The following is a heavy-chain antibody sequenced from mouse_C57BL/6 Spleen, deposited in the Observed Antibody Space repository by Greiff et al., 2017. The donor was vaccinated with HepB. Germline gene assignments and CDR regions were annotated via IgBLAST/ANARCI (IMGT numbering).Heavy chain of an antibody. Sequence: QVQLKQPGAELVKPGASVKLSCKASGYTFTNYWMHWVKQRPGRGLEWIGRIDPNSGGTKYNEKFKSKATLTVDKPSSTAYMQLSSLTSEDSAVYYCARVPDDYDEDYAMDYWGQGTSVTVSS. V-gene: IGHV1-72*01. CDR2: IDPNSGGT. J-gene: IGHJ4*01. CDR3: ARVPDDYDEDYAMDY. D-gene: IGHD2-4*01. CDR1: GYTFTNYW.